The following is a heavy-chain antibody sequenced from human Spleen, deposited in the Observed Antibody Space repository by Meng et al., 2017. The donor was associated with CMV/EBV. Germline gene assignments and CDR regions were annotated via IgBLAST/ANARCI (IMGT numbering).Heavy chain of an antibody. CDR1: GFTFSSYW. J-gene: IGHJ4*02. CDR3: ARESFVGAFDY. Sequence: LSWSAFGFTFSSYWMHWVRQAPGKGLVWVSRINSDGSSTSYADSVKGRFTISRDNAKNTLYLQMNSLRAEDTAVYYCARESFVGAFDYWGQGTLVTVSS. V-gene: IGHV3-74*01. D-gene: IGHD1-26*01. CDR2: INSDGSST.